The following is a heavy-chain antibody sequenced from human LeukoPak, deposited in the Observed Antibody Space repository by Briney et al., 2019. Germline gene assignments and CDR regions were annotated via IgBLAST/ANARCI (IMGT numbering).Heavy chain of an antibody. Sequence: PGGSLRLSCAASGFTFSSYAMHWVRQAPGKGLEWVAVISYDGSNKYYADSVKGRFTISRDNAKNSLYLQMNSLRLEDTAVYYCARNGYSHDLVFWGQGTLVTVSS. V-gene: IGHV3-30-3*01. CDR2: ISYDGSNK. CDR3: ARNGYSHDLVF. D-gene: IGHD5-18*01. J-gene: IGHJ4*02. CDR1: GFTFSSYA.